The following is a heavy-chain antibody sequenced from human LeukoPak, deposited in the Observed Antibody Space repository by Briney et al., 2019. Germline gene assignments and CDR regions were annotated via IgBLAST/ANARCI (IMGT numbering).Heavy chain of an antibody. Sequence: PSETLSLTCAVYGGSFSGYYWSWIRQPPGKGLEWIGEINHSGSTNYNPSLKSRVTISVDTSKNQFSLKLSSVTAADTAVYYCAWEAGGYWGQGTLVTVSS. CDR1: GGSFSGYY. V-gene: IGHV4-34*01. CDR2: INHSGST. CDR3: AWEAGGY. D-gene: IGHD1-26*01. J-gene: IGHJ4*02.